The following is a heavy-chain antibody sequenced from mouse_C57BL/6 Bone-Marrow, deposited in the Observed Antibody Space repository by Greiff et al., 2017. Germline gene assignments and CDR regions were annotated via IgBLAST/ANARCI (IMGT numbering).Heavy chain of an antibody. CDR1: GYTFTDYN. CDR3: ARDDDTYAMDY. J-gene: IGHJ4*01. Sequence: EVQLQESGPELVKPGASVKIPCKASGYTFTDYNMDWVKQSHGKSLEWIGDINPNNGGTIYNQKFKGKATLTVDKSSSTAYMELRSLTSEDTAVYYWARDDDTYAMDYWGQGTSVTVSS. D-gene: IGHD2-3*01. V-gene: IGHV1-18*01. CDR2: INPNNGGT.